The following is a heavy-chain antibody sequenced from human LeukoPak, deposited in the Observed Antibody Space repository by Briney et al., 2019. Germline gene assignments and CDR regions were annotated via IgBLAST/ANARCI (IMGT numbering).Heavy chain of an antibody. J-gene: IGHJ4*02. CDR2: SSWNSGSI. D-gene: IGHD3-22*01. V-gene: IGHV3-9*01. CDR3: AKEWLSAPYFDY. CDR1: GFTFDDYA. Sequence: GRSLTLSCAASGFTFDDYAMHWVRQAPGKGLEWVSGSSWNSGSIGYADSVKGRFTISRDNAKNSLYLQMNSLRAEDTALYYCAKEWLSAPYFDYWGQGTLVTVSS.